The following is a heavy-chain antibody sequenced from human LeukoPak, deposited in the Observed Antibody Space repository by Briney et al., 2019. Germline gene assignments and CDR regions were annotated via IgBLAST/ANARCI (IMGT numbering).Heavy chain of an antibody. Sequence: GGSLRLSCAASGFTFSSYAMSWVRQAPGKGLEWVSAISGSGGSTYYADSVKGRFTISRDNSKNTLYLQMNSLRAEDTAVYYCAKTKGRITIFVRATNYCMDVWGKGTTVTVSS. CDR3: AKTKGRITIFVRATNYCMDV. CDR1: GFTFSSYA. J-gene: IGHJ6*03. V-gene: IGHV3-23*01. D-gene: IGHD3-3*01. CDR2: ISGSGGST.